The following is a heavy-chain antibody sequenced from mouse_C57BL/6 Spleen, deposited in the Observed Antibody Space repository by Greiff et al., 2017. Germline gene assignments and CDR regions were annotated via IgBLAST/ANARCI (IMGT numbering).Heavy chain of an antibody. CDR2: IHPNSGST. CDR3: AKGEYGSSPYAMDY. V-gene: IGHV1-64*01. D-gene: IGHD1-1*01. J-gene: IGHJ4*01. CDR1: GYTFTSYW. Sequence: QVHVKQPGAELVKPGASVKLSCKASGYTFTSYWMHWVKQRPGQGLEWIGMIHPNSGSTNYNEKFKSKATLTVDKSSSPDYMQLSSLTSEDSAVYYCAKGEYGSSPYAMDYWGQGTSVTVSS.